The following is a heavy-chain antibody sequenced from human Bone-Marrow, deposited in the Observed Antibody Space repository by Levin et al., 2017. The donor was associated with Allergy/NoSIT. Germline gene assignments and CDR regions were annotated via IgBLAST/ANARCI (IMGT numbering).Heavy chain of an antibody. CDR3: AKDRDRYGWDFDY. V-gene: IGHV3-23*01. CDR1: GFTFSNYA. Sequence: GGSLRLSCGASGFTFSNYAMNWVRQAPGKGLEWVSSIGDSGGNTYYADSVKGRFTISRDHSKDTLYLQMNSLRAEDTALYCCAKDRDRYGWDFDYWGQGTLVTVSS. J-gene: IGHJ4*02. CDR2: IGDSGGNT. D-gene: IGHD5-18*01.